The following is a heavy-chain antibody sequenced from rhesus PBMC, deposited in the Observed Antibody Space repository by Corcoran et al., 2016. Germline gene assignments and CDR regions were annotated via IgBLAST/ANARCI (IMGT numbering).Heavy chain of an antibody. D-gene: IGHD6-25*01. V-gene: IGHV4-76*01. CDR3: GSGSWNGVLDS. CDR1: GGSISGGYD. CDR2: IYGSSGST. J-gene: IGHJ6*01. Sequence: QVQLQESGPGVVKPSETLSLTCAVSGGSISGGYDWSWIRQPPGKGLEWIGYIYGSSGSTNYNPSLKNRVTISKDASKNEFSLKLSSVTAADTAVYYGGSGSWNGVLDSWGQGVIVTVSS.